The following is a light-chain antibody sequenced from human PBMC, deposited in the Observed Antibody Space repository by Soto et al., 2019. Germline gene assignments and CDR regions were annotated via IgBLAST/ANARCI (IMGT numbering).Light chain of an antibody. V-gene: IGLV1-51*01. CDR1: SSNIGGNS. J-gene: IGLJ1*01. Sequence: QSVLTQPPSVSAAPGQKVIISCSGSSSNIGGNSVSWYQQLPGTAPKLLIYDDDKRPSGIPDRFSGSKSGTSATLGITGFQTGDEADYYCGSWYSSLSAYVFATGTKVTVL. CDR3: GSWYSSLSAYV. CDR2: DDD.